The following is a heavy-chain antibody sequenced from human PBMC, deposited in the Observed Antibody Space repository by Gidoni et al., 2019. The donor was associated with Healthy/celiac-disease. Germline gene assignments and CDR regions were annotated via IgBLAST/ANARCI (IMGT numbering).Heavy chain of an antibody. V-gene: IGHV1-69*06. Sequence: QVQLVQSGAEVKKPGSSVKVSCKASGGTFSSYAISWVRQAPGQGLEWMGGIIPIFGTANYAQKFQGRVTITADKSTSTAYMELSSLRSEDTAVYYCASAQTHCSSTSCYWAPLDYWGQGTLVTVSS. D-gene: IGHD2-2*01. CDR1: GGTFSSYA. J-gene: IGHJ4*02. CDR3: ASAQTHCSSTSCYWAPLDY. CDR2: IIPIFGTA.